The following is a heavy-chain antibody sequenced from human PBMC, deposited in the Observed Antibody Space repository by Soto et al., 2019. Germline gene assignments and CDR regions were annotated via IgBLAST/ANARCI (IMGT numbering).Heavy chain of an antibody. CDR2: ISSSSTYI. V-gene: IGHV3-21*01. Sequence: GGSLRLSCAASGFTLSSYSMNWVRLDPGKGLEWVSTISSSSTYIYYADSVKGRFTISRDNAKNSLYLQLNSLRAEDTAVYYCAGDAPGGGGGRVVGMDVWGQGTTVTVSS. CDR1: GFTLSSYS. J-gene: IGHJ6*02. CDR3: AGDAPGGGGGRVVGMDV. D-gene: IGHD2-2*01.